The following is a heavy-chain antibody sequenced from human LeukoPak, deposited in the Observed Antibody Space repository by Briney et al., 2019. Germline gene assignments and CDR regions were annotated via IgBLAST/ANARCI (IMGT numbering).Heavy chain of an antibody. J-gene: IGHJ4*02. Sequence: GGSLRLSCAASGFTFSSYAMSWVRQAPGKGLEWVSAISGSGGSTYYADSVKGRFTISRDNSKNTLHLQMNSLRAEDTAVYYCAKDGVPATAPSDYWGQGTLVTVSS. CDR3: AKDGVPATAPSDY. CDR2: ISGSGGST. V-gene: IGHV3-23*01. D-gene: IGHD2-2*01. CDR1: GFTFSSYA.